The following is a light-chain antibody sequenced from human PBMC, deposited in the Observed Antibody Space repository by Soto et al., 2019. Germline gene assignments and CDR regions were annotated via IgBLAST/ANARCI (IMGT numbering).Light chain of an antibody. V-gene: IGLV2-14*01. CDR2: EVS. CDR3: SSYSSSTVRYV. CDR1: SSDVGSYDF. Sequence: QYVLTQPASVSGSPGQSITMSCTGTSSDVGSYDFVSWYQQHPGKAPKLLIYEVSNRPSGVSARFSGSKSDNTASLTISGLQAADEADDFCSSYSSSTVRYVFGSGTKLTVL. J-gene: IGLJ1*01.